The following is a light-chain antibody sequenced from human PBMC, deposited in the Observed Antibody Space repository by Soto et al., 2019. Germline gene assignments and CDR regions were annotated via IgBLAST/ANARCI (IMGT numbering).Light chain of an antibody. CDR3: GEYKTYTYS. Sequence: DIQMTQSPSTLSASVGDRVTITCRASQSIDRWLAWYQQKPGKAPKLLIDRASSLESGVPSRFRGSGSVTEFTLSISSLQPDDFATYDWGEYKTYTYSFARGTKLEIK. CDR2: RAS. CDR1: QSIDRW. V-gene: IGKV1-5*03. J-gene: IGKJ2*01.